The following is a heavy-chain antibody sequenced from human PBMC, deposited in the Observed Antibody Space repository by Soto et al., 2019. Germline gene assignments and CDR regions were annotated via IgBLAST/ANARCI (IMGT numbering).Heavy chain of an antibody. J-gene: IGHJ6*02. CDR1: GFTFSSYS. V-gene: IGHV3-48*02. CDR3: AREPEYSSGWRNYYGMDV. CDR2: ISSSSSTI. D-gene: IGHD6-19*01. Sequence: GGSLRLSCAASGFTFSSYSMNWVRQAPGKGLEWVSYISSSSSTIYYADSVKGRFTISRDNAKNSLYLQMNSLRDEDTAVYYCAREPEYSSGWRNYYGMDVWGQGTTVTVSS.